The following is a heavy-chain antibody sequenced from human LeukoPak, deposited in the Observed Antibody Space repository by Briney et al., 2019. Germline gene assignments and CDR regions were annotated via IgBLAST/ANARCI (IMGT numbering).Heavy chain of an antibody. J-gene: IGHJ4*02. Sequence: ASVKVSCKASGYTFTSYGISWVRQAPGQGLEGMGWISAYNGNTNYAQKLQGRVTMTTDTSTSTAYMELRSLRSDDTAVYYCARDLYDILTGYTFDYWGQGTLVTVSS. V-gene: IGHV1-18*01. D-gene: IGHD3-9*01. CDR2: ISAYNGNT. CDR3: ARDLYDILTGYTFDY. CDR1: GYTFTSYG.